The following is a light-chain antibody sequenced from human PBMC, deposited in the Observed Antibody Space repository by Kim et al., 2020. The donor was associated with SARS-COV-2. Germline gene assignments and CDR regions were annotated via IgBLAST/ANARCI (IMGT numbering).Light chain of an antibody. CDR1: QSVSNN. CDR3: QQYNNWRGS. CDR2: GAS. V-gene: IGKV3-15*01. J-gene: IGKJ4*01. Sequence: EIVMTQSPATLSVSPGERATLSCRASQSVSNNLAWYQQKPGQAPRLLISGASTRATGIPARFSGSGSGTEFTLTISSLQSEDFAVYYCQQYNNWRGSFGGGTKVDMK.